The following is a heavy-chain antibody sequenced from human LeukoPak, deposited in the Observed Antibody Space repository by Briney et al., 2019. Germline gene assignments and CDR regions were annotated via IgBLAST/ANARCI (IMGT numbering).Heavy chain of an antibody. J-gene: IGHJ4*02. CDR1: GYTFTTYT. D-gene: IGHD3-10*01. Sequence: ASVKVSFKASGYTFTTYTISWVRQAPGQGLEWMGWISAYNGNTNYAQKLQGRVTMTTDTSTSTAYMELRSLRSDDTAVYYCARDTHYSHGSGSYSVWGQGTLVTVSS. CDR3: ARDTHYSHGSGSYSV. CDR2: ISAYNGNT. V-gene: IGHV1-18*01.